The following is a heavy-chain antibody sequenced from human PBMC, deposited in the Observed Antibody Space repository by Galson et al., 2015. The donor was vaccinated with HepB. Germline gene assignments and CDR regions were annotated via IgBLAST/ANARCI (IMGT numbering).Heavy chain of an antibody. V-gene: IGHV5-51*01. CDR1: GYSFTSYW. J-gene: IGHJ3*02. CDR2: IYPGDSDT. CDR3: AGRGSSGWYGDAFDI. Sequence: QSGAEVKKPGESLKISCKGSGYSFTSYWIGWVRQMPGKGLEWMGIIYPGDSDTRYSPSFQGQVTIPADKSISTAYLQWSSLKASDTAMYYCAGRGSSGWYGDAFDIWGQGTMVTVSS. D-gene: IGHD6-19*01.